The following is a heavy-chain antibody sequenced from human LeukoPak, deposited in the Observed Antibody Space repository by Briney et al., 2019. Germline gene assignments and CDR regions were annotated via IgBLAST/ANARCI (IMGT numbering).Heavy chain of an antibody. V-gene: IGHV3-21*01. D-gene: IGHD6-19*01. CDR1: GFTFSSHG. CDR2: ISSSSSYI. CDR3: ARGIAVAGYYYYMDV. J-gene: IGHJ6*03. Sequence: TGGSLRLSCVASGFTFSSHGMNWVRQAPGKRLEWVSSISSSSSYIYYADSVKGRFTISRDNAKNSLYLQMNSLRAEDTAVYYCARGIAVAGYYYYMDVWGKGTTVTVSS.